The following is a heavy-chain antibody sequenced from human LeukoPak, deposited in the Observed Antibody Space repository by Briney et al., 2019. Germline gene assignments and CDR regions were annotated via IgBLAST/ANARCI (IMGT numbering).Heavy chain of an antibody. Sequence: GGSLRLSCAVSGFTFKLYWMHWVRQAPGKGPVWVSRINDDGSDTTYADSVKGRFTISRDYAKNMLCLQMNSMRAEDTAVYYCVRGAPSTWSWGQGTLVTVSS. CDR3: VRGAPSTWS. CDR1: GFTFKLYW. D-gene: IGHD2-15*01. V-gene: IGHV3-74*01. CDR2: INDDGSDT. J-gene: IGHJ5*02.